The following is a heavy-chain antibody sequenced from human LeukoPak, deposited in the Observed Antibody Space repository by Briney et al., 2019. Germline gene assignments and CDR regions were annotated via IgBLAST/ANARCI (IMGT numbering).Heavy chain of an antibody. D-gene: IGHD1-1*01. CDR3: ARDGTGKGGDDAFDI. V-gene: IGHV1-18*01. J-gene: IGHJ3*02. CDR2: ISAYNGNT. Sequence: ISAYNGNTNYAQKLQGRVTMTTDTSTSTAYMELRSLRSDDTAVYYCARDGTGKGGDDAFDIWGQGTMVTVSS.